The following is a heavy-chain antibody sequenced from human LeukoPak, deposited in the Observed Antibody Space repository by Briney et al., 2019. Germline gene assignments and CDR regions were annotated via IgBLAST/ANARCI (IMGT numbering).Heavy chain of an antibody. CDR3: ARDSTQDIVVVPAAIPRAFDI. D-gene: IGHD2-2*01. V-gene: IGHV3-7*01. CDR2: IKQDGSEK. Sequence: SGGSLRLSCAASGFTFSSYWMSWVRQAPGKGLEWMANIKQDGSEKYYVDSVKGRFTISRDNAKNSLYLQMNSLRAEDTAVYYCARDSTQDIVVVPAAIPRAFDIWGQGTMVTVSS. J-gene: IGHJ3*02. CDR1: GFTFSSYW.